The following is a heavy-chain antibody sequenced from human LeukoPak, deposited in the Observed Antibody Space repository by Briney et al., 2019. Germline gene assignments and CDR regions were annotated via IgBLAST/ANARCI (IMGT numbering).Heavy chain of an antibody. CDR2: ISYDGSNK. J-gene: IGHJ4*02. V-gene: IGHV3-30*04. CDR1: GFTFSSYA. CDR3: ARVVGGSGSYYYGYFDY. D-gene: IGHD3-10*01. Sequence: GGSLRLSCAASGFTFSSYAMHWVRQAPGKGLEWVAVISYDGSNKYYADSVKGRFTISRDNSKNTLYLQMNSLRAEDTAVYCCARVVGGSGSYYYGYFDYWGQGTLVTVSS.